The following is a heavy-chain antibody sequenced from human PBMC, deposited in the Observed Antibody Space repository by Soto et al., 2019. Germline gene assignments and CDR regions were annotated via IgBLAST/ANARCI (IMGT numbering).Heavy chain of an antibody. J-gene: IGHJ4*02. V-gene: IGHV3-33*01. CDR2: VRHDGSNR. CDR3: VRGGDGSLHFYDFFEC. D-gene: IGHD3-16*01. CDR1: GFTFSGYG. Sequence: QVQLVESGGGVVQPGRSLRLSCAATGFTFSGYGMHWVRQAPGKGLEWVAVVRHDGSNRYYADSVKGRFTISRDNSKKTLDLQINSLRDDESAVYYCVRGGDGSLHFYDFFECWGQGRLVTVSS.